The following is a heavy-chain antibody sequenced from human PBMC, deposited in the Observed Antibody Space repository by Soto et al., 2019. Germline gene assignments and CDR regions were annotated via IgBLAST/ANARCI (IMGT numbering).Heavy chain of an antibody. V-gene: IGHV4-39*01. CDR2: IFHDGYI. CDR1: GDSISGSPYY. J-gene: IGHJ4*02. D-gene: IGHD2-2*01. Sequence: QVPLQESGPGLVMPSETLSLTCSVSGDSISGSPYYWGWIRQPPGKRLEWIGSIFHDGYIVYTQSLNSRVTISVETSKNQFSLNLTSVAAADTAIYFCARLQPAVPHYWGQGILVTVSS. CDR3: ARLQPAVPHY.